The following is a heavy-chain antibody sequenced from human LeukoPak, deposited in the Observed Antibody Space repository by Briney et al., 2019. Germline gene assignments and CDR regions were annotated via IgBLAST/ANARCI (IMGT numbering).Heavy chain of an antibody. J-gene: IGHJ4*02. V-gene: IGHV3-48*04. CDR2: VSSSSTTI. CDR3: ARSFYYDTLTGYYFFDY. Sequence: GGSLRLSCVASGFTFSSYSINWVRQAPGKGLEWVSYVSSSSTTIYYADSVKGRFTITRDNAKNSLYLQMNSLRAEDTAVYYCARSFYYDTLTGYYFFDYWGQGTLVTVSS. D-gene: IGHD3-9*01. CDR1: GFTFSSYS.